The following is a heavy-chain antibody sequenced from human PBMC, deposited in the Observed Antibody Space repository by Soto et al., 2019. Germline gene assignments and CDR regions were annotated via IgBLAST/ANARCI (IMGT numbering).Heavy chain of an antibody. Sequence: EVQLVESGGGLIQPGESLRISCAASGFPFGPFYMHWVRQAPGKGLEWVSHINGDGTTTVYADSVKGRFTISRDNAKNTLYLQMTSLRAEDTAVYYCARDRGYPDSFDIWGQGTMVTVSS. CDR2: INGDGTTT. J-gene: IGHJ3*02. D-gene: IGHD2-2*01. CDR3: ARDRGYPDSFDI. V-gene: IGHV3-74*01. CDR1: GFPFGPFY.